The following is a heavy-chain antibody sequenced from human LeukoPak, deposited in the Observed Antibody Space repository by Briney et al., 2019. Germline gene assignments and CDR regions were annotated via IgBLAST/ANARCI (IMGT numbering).Heavy chain of an antibody. J-gene: IGHJ4*02. D-gene: IGHD6-6*01. CDR2: IYPGDSDT. Sequence: GESLKISCKGSGYSFTSYWIGWVRQMPGKGLEWKGIIYPGDSDTRCSPSFQGQVTISADKSISTAYLQWSSLKASDTAMYYCARQRGKYSSSPGDFDYWGQGTLVTVSS. CDR1: GYSFTSYW. CDR3: ARQRGKYSSSPGDFDY. V-gene: IGHV5-51*01.